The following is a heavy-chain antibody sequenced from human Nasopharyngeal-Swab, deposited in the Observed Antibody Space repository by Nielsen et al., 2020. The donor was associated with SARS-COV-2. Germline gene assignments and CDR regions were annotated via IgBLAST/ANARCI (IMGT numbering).Heavy chain of an antibody. CDR1: GYTFNSYD. CDR3: ARGELELYYYYGMDV. V-gene: IGHV1-8*01. Sequence: ASVKVSCKASGYTFNSYDINWVRQATGQGLEWMGWMNPNSGNTGYAQKFQGRVTMTRNTSISTAYMELSSLRSEDTAVYYCARGELELYYYYGMDVWGQGTTVTVSS. J-gene: IGHJ6*02. D-gene: IGHD1-7*01. CDR2: MNPNSGNT.